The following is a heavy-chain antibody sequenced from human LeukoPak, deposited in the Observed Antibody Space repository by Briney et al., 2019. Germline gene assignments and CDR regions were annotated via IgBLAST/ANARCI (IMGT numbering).Heavy chain of an antibody. J-gene: IGHJ4*02. D-gene: IGHD3-22*01. CDR1: GGSFSGYY. Sequence: PSETLSLTCAVYGGSFSGYYWSWIRQPPGKGLEWIGEINHSGSTNYNPSLKSRVTISVDTSKNQFSLKLSSVTAADTAVYYCAREMIASGYFDYWGQGTLVTVSS. CDR2: INHSGST. V-gene: IGHV4-34*01. CDR3: AREMIASGYFDY.